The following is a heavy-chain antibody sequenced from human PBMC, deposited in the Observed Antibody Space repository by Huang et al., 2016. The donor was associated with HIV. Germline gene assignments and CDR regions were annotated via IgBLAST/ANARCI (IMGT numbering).Heavy chain of an antibody. CDR2: IREDSGQK. CDR1: DFSFSTYW. CDR3: ACDPFIKAFDL. Sequence: EVQLVESGGGLVQPGGSLRFSCVASDFSFSTYWMMWLRQVPGKGLEWVASIREDSGQKDYLDAVQCRVIISRDNPKNSLYLQMNNVRAEDAGVYYCACDPFIKAFDLWGQGTLVTVSS. V-gene: IGHV3-7*01. J-gene: IGHJ3*01.